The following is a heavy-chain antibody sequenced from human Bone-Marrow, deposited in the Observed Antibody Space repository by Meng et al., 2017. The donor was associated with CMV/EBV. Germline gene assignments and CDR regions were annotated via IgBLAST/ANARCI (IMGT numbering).Heavy chain of an antibody. D-gene: IGHD2-2*02. CDR3: ASLVVVPAAIPYYYGMDV. J-gene: IGHJ6*02. V-gene: IGHV3-21*01. Sequence: GESLKISCAASGFDFSNHIMNWVRQAPGKGLEWVSSISGSSTYTHYADSVKGRFTISRDNAKNALYLQMNSLRAEDTAVYYCASLVVVPAAIPYYYGMDVWGQGTTVTVSS. CDR1: GFDFSNHI. CDR2: ISGSSTYT.